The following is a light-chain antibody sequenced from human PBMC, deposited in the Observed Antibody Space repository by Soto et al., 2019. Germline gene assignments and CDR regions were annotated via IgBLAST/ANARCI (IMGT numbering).Light chain of an antibody. Sequence: IQMTQSPSTLSESVRDRVTITCRASQSISSWLAWYQQKPGKAPKVLIYKASSLESGVPSRFSGSGSGTEFTLTISSLQPEDFATYYCQQYNSYPWTFGQGTKVDLK. CDR2: KAS. V-gene: IGKV1-5*03. CDR3: QQYNSYPWT. CDR1: QSISSW. J-gene: IGKJ1*01.